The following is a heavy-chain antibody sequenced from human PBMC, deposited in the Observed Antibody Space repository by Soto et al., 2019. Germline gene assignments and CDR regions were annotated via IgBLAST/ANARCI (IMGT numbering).Heavy chain of an antibody. J-gene: IGHJ6*02. V-gene: IGHV3-43*01. Sequence: GGSLRLSCAASGFTFDDYTMHWVRQAPGKGLEWVSLISWDGGSTYYADSVKGRFTISRDNSKNSLYLQMNSLRTEDTALYYCAKDRTGGNYYYYGMDVWGQGTTVTVSS. CDR2: ISWDGGST. CDR1: GFTFDDYT. CDR3: AKDRTGGNYYYYGMDV. D-gene: IGHD7-27*01.